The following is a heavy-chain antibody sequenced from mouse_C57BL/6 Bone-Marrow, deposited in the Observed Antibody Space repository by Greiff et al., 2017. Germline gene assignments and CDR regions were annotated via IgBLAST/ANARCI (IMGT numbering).Heavy chain of an antibody. CDR3: ARRGDYGSSYGVYYAMDY. D-gene: IGHD1-1*01. J-gene: IGHJ4*01. CDR2: INPTNGGT. V-gene: IGHV1-18*01. Sequence: EVQLQQPGPELVKPGASVKISCKASGYTFTDYYMHWVKQSPGQSLEWIGDINPTNGGTIYNQKFKGKATLTVDTSSSTAYMALRSLTSEDSAVYYCARRGDYGSSYGVYYAMDYWGQGTSVTVSS. CDR1: GYTFTDYY.